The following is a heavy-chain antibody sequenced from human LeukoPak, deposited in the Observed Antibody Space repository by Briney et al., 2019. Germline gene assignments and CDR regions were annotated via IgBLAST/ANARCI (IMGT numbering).Heavy chain of an antibody. Sequence: GGSLRLSCAASGFTFSSYAMSWVRQAPGKGLEWVSGISAGGGSTYYADSVKGRFTISRDDSKNTLYLQMNSLRVDDTAVYYCAKAYGYSNRGIDHWGQGTLVTVSS. V-gene: IGHV3-23*01. CDR3: AKAYGYSNRGIDH. D-gene: IGHD6-13*01. CDR2: ISAGGGST. CDR1: GFTFSSYA. J-gene: IGHJ4*02.